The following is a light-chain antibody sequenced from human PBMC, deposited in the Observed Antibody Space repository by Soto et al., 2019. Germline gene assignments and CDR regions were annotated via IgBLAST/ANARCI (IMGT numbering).Light chain of an antibody. CDR1: QGISSY. J-gene: IGKJ3*01. V-gene: IGKV1-9*01. Sequence: DIQLTQSPSFLSASVGDRVTITCRASQGISSYLARYQQKPGKAPKLLIYAASTLQSGVPSRYSGSGSGTEFTLTISSLQPEDFATYYCQQLNSYPPEVTFGPGTKVNIK. CDR2: AAS. CDR3: QQLNSYPPEVT.